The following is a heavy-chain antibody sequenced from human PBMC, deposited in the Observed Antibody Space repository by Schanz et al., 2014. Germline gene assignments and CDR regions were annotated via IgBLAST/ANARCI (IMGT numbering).Heavy chain of an antibody. J-gene: IGHJ3*02. Sequence: QVLLEESGGGVVQPGGSLRLSCVASGFSFSGFAVHWVRQAPGKGLEWVSIVSHDGFTKHYADSVRGRFTLSRDNSKNTVYLQMNSLRAEDTALYFCATDYSGGGCHIWGQGTMVTVSS. CDR2: VSHDGFTK. V-gene: IGHV3-30*04. CDR3: ATDYSGGGCHI. D-gene: IGHD6-19*01. CDR1: GFSFSGFA.